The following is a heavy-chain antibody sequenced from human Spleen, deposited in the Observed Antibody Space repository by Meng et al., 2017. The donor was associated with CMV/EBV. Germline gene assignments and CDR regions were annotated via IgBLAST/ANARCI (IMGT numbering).Heavy chain of an antibody. D-gene: IGHD5-18*01. J-gene: IGHJ4*02. CDR1: GGSISSYY. CDR2: VFYTGST. V-gene: IGHV4-59*01. Sequence: SETLSLTCTVSGGSISSYYWSWIRQPPGKGLEWIGYVFYTGSTNYNPSLNSRVTISIDTSKNEFSLKLNSVTAADTAVYYCARDGGQLWSLGGFFDYWGQGTLVTVSS. CDR3: ARDGGQLWSLGGFFDY.